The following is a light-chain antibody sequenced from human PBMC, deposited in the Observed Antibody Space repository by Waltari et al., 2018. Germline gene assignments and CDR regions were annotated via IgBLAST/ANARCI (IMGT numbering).Light chain of an antibody. CDR2: GKS. V-gene: IGLV3-19*01. CDR1: SLATFY. J-gene: IGLJ2*01. Sequence: SSELTQYPVVSVALAQTVTIPCKGPSLATFYAHWYQQKPGQAPVLLFYGKSGRPSGIPDRFSGSNSVNSASLTITGTQAEDEAAYYCNSRETSGKHVLFGGGTKLTVL. CDR3: NSRETSGKHVL.